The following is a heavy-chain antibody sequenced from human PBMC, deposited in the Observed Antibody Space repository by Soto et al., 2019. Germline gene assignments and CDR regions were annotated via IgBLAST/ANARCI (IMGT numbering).Heavy chain of an antibody. V-gene: IGHV1-69*13. CDR2: IIPIFGTA. Sequence: SVKVSCKVSGYTLTELSMHWVRQAPGQGLEWMGGIIPIFGTANYAQKFQGRVTITADESTSTAYMELSSLRSEDTAVYYCARVIHCGGDCYSDFDYWAQGTLVTVSS. CDR3: ARVIHCGGDCYSDFDY. CDR1: GYTLTELS. D-gene: IGHD2-21*02. J-gene: IGHJ4*02.